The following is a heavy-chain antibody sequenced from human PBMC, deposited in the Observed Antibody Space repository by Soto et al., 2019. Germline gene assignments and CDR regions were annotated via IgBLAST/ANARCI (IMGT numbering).Heavy chain of an antibody. J-gene: IGHJ6*02. D-gene: IGHD2-2*01. V-gene: IGHV1-69*06. CDR2: IIPIFGTA. CDR3: ASTPWLGVPAHHPAF. Sequence: SVKVSCKASGGTFSSYAISCVRQAPGQGLEWMGGIIPIFGTANYAQKFQGRVTITADKSTSTAYMELSSLRSEDTAVYYCASTPWLGVPAHHPAFWGQGTTVTVSS. CDR1: GGTFSSYA.